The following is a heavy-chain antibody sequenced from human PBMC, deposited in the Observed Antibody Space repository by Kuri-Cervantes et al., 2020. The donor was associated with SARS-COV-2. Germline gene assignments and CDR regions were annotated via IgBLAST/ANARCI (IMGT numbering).Heavy chain of an antibody. CDR1: GFTVNSYY. Sequence: GGSLRLSCAASGFTVNSYYINRVRQAPGKGLEWVAVISYDGSNKYYADSVKGRFTISRDNSKNTLYLQMNSLRAEDTAVYYCARLTVTTAIDGDYWGQGTLVTVSS. CDR3: ARLTVTTAIDGDY. V-gene: IGHV3-30-3*01. D-gene: IGHD4-11*01. J-gene: IGHJ4*02. CDR2: ISYDGSNK.